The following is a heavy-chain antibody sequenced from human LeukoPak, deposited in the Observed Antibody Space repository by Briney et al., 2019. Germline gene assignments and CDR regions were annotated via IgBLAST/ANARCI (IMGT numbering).Heavy chain of an antibody. Sequence: SETLSLTCTVSGGSISSYYWTWIRQPAGKGLEWIGHIYVRGSTNANPSLKSRVTMSVDTSKNQFSLKLISVTAADTAVYYCASGSQRSELYSDYWGQGSLVTVSS. V-gene: IGHV4-4*07. D-gene: IGHD1-26*01. CDR3: ASGSQRSELYSDY. CDR2: IYVRGST. J-gene: IGHJ4*02. CDR1: GGSISSYY.